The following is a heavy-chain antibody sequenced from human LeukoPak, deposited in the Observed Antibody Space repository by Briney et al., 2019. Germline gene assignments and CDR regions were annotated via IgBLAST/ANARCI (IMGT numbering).Heavy chain of an antibody. V-gene: IGHV3-7*03. J-gene: IGHJ4*02. Sequence: GGSLRLSCSASGFTFSTYWMSWVRQAPGKGLEWVANMKRDGSEIYYVDSVRGRFTISRDNARNSLYLQMNSLRAEDTAVYYCARDTSDFDYWGQGTLVTVSS. CDR1: GFTFSTYW. D-gene: IGHD2-2*01. CDR2: MKRDGSEI. CDR3: ARDTSDFDY.